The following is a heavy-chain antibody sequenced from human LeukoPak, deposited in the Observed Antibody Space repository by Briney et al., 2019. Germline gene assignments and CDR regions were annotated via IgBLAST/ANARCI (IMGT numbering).Heavy chain of an antibody. CDR2: ISGSGGST. Sequence: GGSLRLSCAASGFTFSSYAMSWVRQAPGKGLEWVSAISGSGGSTYYADSVKGRFTISRDNSKNTLYLQMNSLRAEDTAVYYCAKSGPVLWFGELLCLFNWGQGTLVAVSS. J-gene: IGHJ4*02. D-gene: IGHD3-10*01. V-gene: IGHV3-23*01. CDR1: GFTFSSYA. CDR3: AKSGPVLWFGELLCLFN.